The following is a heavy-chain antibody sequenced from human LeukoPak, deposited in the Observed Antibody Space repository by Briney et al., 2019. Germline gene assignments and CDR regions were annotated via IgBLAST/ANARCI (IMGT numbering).Heavy chain of an antibody. CDR2: IKSKTDGGTT. J-gene: IGHJ3*02. CDR1: GFTFSNAW. CDR3: TSRGHIVVVVAATLSAFDI. Sequence: GGSLRLSCAASGFTFSNAWMSWVRQAPGKGLEWVGRIKSKTDGGTTDYAAPVKGRFTISRDDSKNTLYLRMNSLKTEDTAVYYCTSRGHIVVVVAATLSAFDIWGQGTMVTVSS. D-gene: IGHD2-15*01. V-gene: IGHV3-15*01.